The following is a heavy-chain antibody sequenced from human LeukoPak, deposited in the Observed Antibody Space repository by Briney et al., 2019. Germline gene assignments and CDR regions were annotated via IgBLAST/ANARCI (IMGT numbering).Heavy chain of an antibody. V-gene: IGHV4-4*02. J-gene: IGHJ4*02. CDR2: VHLDGRT. D-gene: IGHD3-3*01. Sequence: PADTLSLTCDVSGGSLTSTNWWTWVRQPPGKGLEWIGKVHLDGRTNYNPSLQSRLIMSVDLPENHISLKLTSVTAADTAVYYCAREGGFYRPLDYSGQGTLVTVSS. CDR3: AREGGFYRPLDY. CDR1: GGSLTSTNW.